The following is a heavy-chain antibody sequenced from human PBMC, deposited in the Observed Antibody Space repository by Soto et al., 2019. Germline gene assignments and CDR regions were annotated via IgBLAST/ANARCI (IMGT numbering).Heavy chain of an antibody. CDR1: GFTFGDSY. CDR2: ISPGSRYP. J-gene: IGHJ5*02. Sequence: GGSLRLSCAGSGFTFGDSYMSWIRQAPGKGLEWLSYISPGSRYPAYADSVKGRFTISRGNARRSLFLQMTSLTAEDTAMYYCVRGGGGGLFDPWGQGTMVTVS. V-gene: IGHV3-11*06. D-gene: IGHD2-15*01. CDR3: VRGGGGGLFDP.